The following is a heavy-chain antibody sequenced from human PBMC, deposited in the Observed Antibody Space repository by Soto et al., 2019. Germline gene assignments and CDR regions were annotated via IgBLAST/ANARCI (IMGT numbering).Heavy chain of an antibody. CDR2: MNPNSGNT. CDR1: GYTFTSYD. J-gene: IGHJ6*02. V-gene: IGHV1-8*01. Sequence: WASVKVSCKASGYTFTSYDINWVRQATGQGLEWMGWMNPNSGNTGYAQKIQGRVTMTRNTSISTAYMELSSLRSEDTAVYYCAIGGGYDFWSGYYPNYYYYGLDVWGQGTTVTVSS. D-gene: IGHD3-3*01. CDR3: AIGGGYDFWSGYYPNYYYYGLDV.